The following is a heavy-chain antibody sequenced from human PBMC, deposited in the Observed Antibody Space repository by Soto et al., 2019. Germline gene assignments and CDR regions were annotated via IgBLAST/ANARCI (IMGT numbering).Heavy chain of an antibody. V-gene: IGHV3-73*01. CDR1: GFTFSGSA. D-gene: IGHD2-2*02. CDR3: GVGAILFGDFDY. Sequence: GGSLRLSCAASGFTFSGSAIHCVRHASGKGLEWVGRIRSKTNSYATAYAASVKGRFTISRDDSKNTAYLQMNSLKTEDTAVYYCGVGAILFGDFDYWGQGTLVTVSS. J-gene: IGHJ4*02. CDR2: IRSKTNSYAT.